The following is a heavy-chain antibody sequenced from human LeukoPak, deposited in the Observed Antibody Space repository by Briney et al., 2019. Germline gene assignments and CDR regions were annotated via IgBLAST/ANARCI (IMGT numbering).Heavy chain of an antibody. CDR3: ARGVANYYDSSGYQN. D-gene: IGHD3-22*01. CDR2: IYSGDKT. Sequence: GGSLRLSCAASGFTVSSNYMSWVRQAPGKGLEWVSVIYSGDKTHYADSVKGRFTISGDNSKNTLYLQMNSLRAEDTAVYYCARGVANYYDSSGYQNWGQGTLVTVSS. V-gene: IGHV3-53*01. J-gene: IGHJ4*02. CDR1: GFTVSSNY.